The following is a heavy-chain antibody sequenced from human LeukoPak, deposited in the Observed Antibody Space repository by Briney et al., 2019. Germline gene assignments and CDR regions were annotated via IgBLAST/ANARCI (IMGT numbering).Heavy chain of an antibody. CDR1: GYTFTDYY. D-gene: IGHD5-18*01. CDR3: ARYDGFGYRPTFSLDY. V-gene: IGHV1-46*01. J-gene: IGHJ4*02. CDR2: INPSGGST. Sequence: ASVKVSCKASGYTFTDYYIHWVRQAPGQGLEWMGIINPSGGSTRYAQKFQGRVSMTRDTSTRTVYMEVSSLRSEDTAVYYCARYDGFGYRPTFSLDYWGQGTLVTVSS.